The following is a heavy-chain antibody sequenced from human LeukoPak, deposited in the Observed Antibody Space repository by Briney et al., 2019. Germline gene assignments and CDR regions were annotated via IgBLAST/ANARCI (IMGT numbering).Heavy chain of an antibody. V-gene: IGHV3-48*04. CDR3: ARDYYDSSGYYSFDY. Sequence: GGSLRLSCAASGFTLSSYWMHWVRQAPGKGLEWVSYIDSRGGTIYYADSVKGRFTISRDNAKNSLYLQMNSLRAEDTAVYYCARDYYDSSGYYSFDYWGQGTLVTVSS. CDR1: GFTLSSYW. CDR2: IDSRGGTI. D-gene: IGHD3-22*01. J-gene: IGHJ4*02.